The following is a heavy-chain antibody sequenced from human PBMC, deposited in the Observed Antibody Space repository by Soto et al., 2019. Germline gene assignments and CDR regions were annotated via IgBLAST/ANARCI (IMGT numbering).Heavy chain of an antibody. CDR1: GGSISSYY. CDR3: ARDSPGREGMDF. Sequence: SQTPPLTCTVSGGSISSYYWSWIRQPAGKGLEWIGRIYTSGSTNYNPSLKSRVTMSVDTSKNQFSLKLSSVTAADTAVYYCARDSPGREGMDFWGQGTTVTVSS. V-gene: IGHV4-4*07. J-gene: IGHJ6*02. CDR2: IYTSGST.